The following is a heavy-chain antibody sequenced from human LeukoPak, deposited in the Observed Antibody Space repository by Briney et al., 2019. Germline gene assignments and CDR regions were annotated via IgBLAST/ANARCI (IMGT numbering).Heavy chain of an antibody. CDR3: ARDLGDWNYYNLDY. CDR1: GYTFTSYG. Sequence: ASVKVSCKASGYTFTSYGISWVRQAPGQGLEWMGWINPYNGNTNYALKLQGRVTMTTDTSTSTAYMELGSLRSDDTAVYYCARDLGDWNYYNLDYWGQGTLVTVSS. D-gene: IGHD1-7*01. CDR2: INPYNGNT. V-gene: IGHV1-18*01. J-gene: IGHJ4*02.